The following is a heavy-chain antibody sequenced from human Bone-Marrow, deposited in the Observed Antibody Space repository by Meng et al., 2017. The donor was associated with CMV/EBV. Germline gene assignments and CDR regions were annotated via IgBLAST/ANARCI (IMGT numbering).Heavy chain of an antibody. V-gene: IGHV3-21*01. J-gene: IGHJ3*02. CDR3: AREVSNAFDI. Sequence: GESLKISCAASGFTFSSYSMNWVRQAPGKGLEWVSSISSSTTYIYYADSVKGRFTISRDNAKNSLYLQMNSLRAGDTAVYYCAREVSNAFDIWGQGTMVTVSS. D-gene: IGHD2-8*01. CDR1: GFTFSSYS. CDR2: ISSSTTYI.